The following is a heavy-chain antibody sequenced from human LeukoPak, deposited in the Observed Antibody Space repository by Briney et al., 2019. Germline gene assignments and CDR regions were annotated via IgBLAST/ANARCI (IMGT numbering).Heavy chain of an antibody. CDR2: MNPNSGNT. CDR3: ARETSQAGDY. D-gene: IGHD6-13*01. J-gene: IGHJ4*02. V-gene: IGHV1-8*02. Sequence: ASVKVSCKASGYTFTGYYMHWVRQAPGQGLEWMGWMNPNSGNTGYAQKFQGRVTMTRNTSISTAYMELSSLRSEGTAVYYCARETSQAGDYWGQGTLVTVSS. CDR1: GYTFTGYY.